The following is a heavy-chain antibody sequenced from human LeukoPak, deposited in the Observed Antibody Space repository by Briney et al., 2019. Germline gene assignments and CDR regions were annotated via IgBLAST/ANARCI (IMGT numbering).Heavy chain of an antibody. V-gene: IGHV4-59*02. CDR1: GGSVSSDY. J-gene: IGHJ4*02. Sequence: SETLSLTCSVSGGSVSSDYWSWIRHSPGTGLEWIGYIYHPTTTNYNPSLKSRVSMSLDTSKNQFSLDLTSVTAADTAMYFCATGHSSGWFDFWGRGTLVTASS. CDR3: ATGHSSGWFDF. D-gene: IGHD6-19*01. CDR2: IYHPTTT.